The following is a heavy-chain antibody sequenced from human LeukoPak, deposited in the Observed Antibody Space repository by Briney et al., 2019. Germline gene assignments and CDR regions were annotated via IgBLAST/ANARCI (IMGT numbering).Heavy chain of an antibody. Sequence: ASVKVSCKASGYTFTGYYMHWVRQAPGQGLEWMGWINPNSGATNYAQKFQGRVTMTRDTSISTAYMELSRLRSDDTAVYYCARALTRDFWSGYPYYYYYYYMDVWGKGTTVTVSS. CDR1: GYTFTGYY. CDR2: INPNSGAT. V-gene: IGHV1-2*02. CDR3: ARALTRDFWSGYPYYYYYYYMDV. J-gene: IGHJ6*03. D-gene: IGHD3-3*01.